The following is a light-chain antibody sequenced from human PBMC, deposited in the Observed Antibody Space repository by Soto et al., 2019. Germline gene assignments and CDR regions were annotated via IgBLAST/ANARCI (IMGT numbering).Light chain of an antibody. CDR3: QQYGSSPL. J-gene: IGKJ1*01. CDR1: QSVSSSY. Sequence: EIVLTQSPGTLSLSPGERATLSCRASQSVSSSYLAWYQQKPGQAPRLLIYGASSRATGIPDRFSGSGSGTDFTLTISRLEPEDFAGYYCQQYGSSPLFGQGTKVEIK. CDR2: GAS. V-gene: IGKV3-20*01.